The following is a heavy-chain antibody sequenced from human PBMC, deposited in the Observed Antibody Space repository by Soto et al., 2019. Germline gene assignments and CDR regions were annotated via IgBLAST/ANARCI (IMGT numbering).Heavy chain of an antibody. CDR2: IYSGGST. CDR3: GRVGAVAGGNWFDP. CDR1: GFTVSSNY. Sequence: EVQLVESGGGLIQPGGSLRLSCAASGFTVSSNYMSWVRQAPGKGLEWVSVIYSGGSTYYADSVKGRFTIARDNSKNTLYLQMNSLSAEDTAVYYCGRVGAVAGGNWFDPWGQGTLVTVSS. D-gene: IGHD6-13*01. J-gene: IGHJ5*02. V-gene: IGHV3-53*01.